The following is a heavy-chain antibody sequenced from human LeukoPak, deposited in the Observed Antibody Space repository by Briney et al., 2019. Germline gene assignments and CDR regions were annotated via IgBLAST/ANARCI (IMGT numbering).Heavy chain of an antibody. V-gene: IGHV4-34*01. CDR3: ARGRRTVTMFGY. J-gene: IGHJ4*02. CDR2: INHSGST. CDR1: SGSFSGYY. Sequence: SESLSLACAVYSGSFSGYYWSWIRQPPGKGLEWIGEINHSGSTNYNPSLKSRVTISVDTSKNQFSLKLSSVTAADTAVYYCARGRRTVTMFGYWGQGTLVTVSS. D-gene: IGHD4-11*01.